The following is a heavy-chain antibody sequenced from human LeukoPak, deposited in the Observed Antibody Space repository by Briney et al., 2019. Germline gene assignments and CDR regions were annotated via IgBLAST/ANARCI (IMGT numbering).Heavy chain of an antibody. J-gene: IGHJ4*02. V-gene: IGHV3-66*02. D-gene: IGHD1-7*01. CDR2: VYSDGTT. CDR3: ARVNYAGGFDY. CDR1: GFTVSSDY. Sequence: GGSLRLSCAASGFTVSSDYMSWVCQAPGKGLEWVSIVYSDGTTYYADSVKGRFSVSRDISKNTMSVQMNGLRPEDTAVYYCARVNYAGGFDYWGQGTLVTVSS.